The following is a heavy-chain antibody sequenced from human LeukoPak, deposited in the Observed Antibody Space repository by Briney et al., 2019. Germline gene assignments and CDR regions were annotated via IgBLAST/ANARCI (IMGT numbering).Heavy chain of an antibody. CDR1: GFTVRSNY. D-gene: IGHD1-26*01. V-gene: IGHV3-53*01. CDR3: ARELVGGSYSFDY. J-gene: IGHJ4*02. CDR2: IYSGGST. Sequence: PGCSLRLSCAASGFTVRSNYLSWLRQAPGKGLEWVSIIYSGGSTFYADSVKGRFTISRDNSKNTLYLQMNSLRAEDTAVYYCARELVGGSYSFDYWGQGTLVTVSS.